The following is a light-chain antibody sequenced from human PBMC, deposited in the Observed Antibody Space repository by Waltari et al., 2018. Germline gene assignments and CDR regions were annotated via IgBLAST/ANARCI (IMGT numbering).Light chain of an antibody. CDR3: QQYDSSPLT. CDR1: QSVTNTY. J-gene: IGKJ4*01. Sequence: ESVLTQSSGAMSLSPGERVTLSCRATQSVTNTYLAWYQQKPGQAPRLLIFGASNRATGIPDRFSGSGSGTDFTLTINRLEPEDSAVYYCQQYDSSPLTFGGGTTVGIK. CDR2: GAS. V-gene: IGKV3-20*01.